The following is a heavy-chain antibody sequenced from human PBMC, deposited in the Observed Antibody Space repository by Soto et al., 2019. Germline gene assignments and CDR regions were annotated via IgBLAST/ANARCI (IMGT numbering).Heavy chain of an antibody. V-gene: IGHV4-59*01. CDR1: GGSISSYY. Sequence: SETLSLTCPVSGGSISSYYWSWIRQPPGKGLEWIGYIYYSGSTNYNPPLKSRVTISVDTSKNQFSLKLSSVTAADTAVYYCARESLRIAVAGDSDAFDIWGQGTMVTVS. D-gene: IGHD6-19*01. CDR3: ARESLRIAVAGDSDAFDI. J-gene: IGHJ3*02. CDR2: IYYSGST.